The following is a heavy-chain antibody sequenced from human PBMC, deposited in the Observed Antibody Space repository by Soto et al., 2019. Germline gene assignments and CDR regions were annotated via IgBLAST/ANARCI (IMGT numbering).Heavy chain of an antibody. CDR3: ARDRGGYDRLYYYHGMDV. D-gene: IGHD5-12*01. CDR1: GLTFSDYY. V-gene: IGHV3-11*06. Sequence: SLRLSCAASGLTFSDYYMSWIRQAPGKGLEYISYISSSSGSTNYADSVKGRFTISRDNAKNSLYLQMSSLRAEDTAVYYCARDRGGYDRLYYYHGMDVWGQGTTVTVSS. J-gene: IGHJ6*02. CDR2: ISSSSGST.